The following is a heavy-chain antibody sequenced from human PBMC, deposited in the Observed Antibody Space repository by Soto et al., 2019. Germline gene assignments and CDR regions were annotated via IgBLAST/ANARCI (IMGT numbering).Heavy chain of an antibody. J-gene: IGHJ4*02. CDR2: IYYSGST. CDR1: GGSISSYY. Sequence: PSETLSLTCTDSGGSISSYYWSWIRQPPGKGLEWIGYIYYSGSTNYNPSLKSRVTISVDTSKNQFSLKLSSVTAADTAVYYCASRYGVYFDYWGQGTLVTVSS. CDR3: ASRYGVYFDY. D-gene: IGHD4-17*01. V-gene: IGHV4-59*08.